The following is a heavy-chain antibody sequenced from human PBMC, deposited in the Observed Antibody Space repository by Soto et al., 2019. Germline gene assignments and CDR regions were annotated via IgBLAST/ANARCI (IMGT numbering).Heavy chain of an antibody. J-gene: IGHJ4*02. CDR1: GFTFSSCA. CDR3: ARGGFSYGYRGPYYFDY. V-gene: IGHV3-23*01. CDR2: ISGNGGST. D-gene: IGHD5-18*01. Sequence: LRLSCAASGFTFSSCAMGWVRQAPGKGLEWVSGISGNGGSTYYADSVKGRFTISRDTSKNTLYLQMDSLGADDTALYYCARGGFSYGYRGPYYFDYWGQGALVTVSS.